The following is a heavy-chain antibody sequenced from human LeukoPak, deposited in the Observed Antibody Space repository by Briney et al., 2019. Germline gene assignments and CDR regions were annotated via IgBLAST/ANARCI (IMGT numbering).Heavy chain of an antibody. Sequence: GASVKVSCKASGYTFTGYYMHWVRQAPGQGLEWMGWINPNSGGTNFAQKFQDRVTLTRDTSISTAYMELSRVRSDDTAVYYCARVARSDYFPAEFDFWGQGTLVTVSS. D-gene: IGHD3-22*01. CDR2: INPNSGGT. J-gene: IGHJ4*02. CDR3: ARVARSDYFPAEFDF. V-gene: IGHV1-2*02. CDR1: GYTFTGYY.